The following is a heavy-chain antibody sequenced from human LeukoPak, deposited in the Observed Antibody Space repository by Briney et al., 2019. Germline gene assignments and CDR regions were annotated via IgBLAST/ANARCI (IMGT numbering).Heavy chain of an antibody. D-gene: IGHD5-12*01. J-gene: IGHJ4*02. V-gene: IGHV4-39*01. CDR1: GGSISSSSYY. CDR2: IYYSGST. Sequence: PSETLSLTCTVSGGSISSSSYYWGWIRQPPGKGLEWIGSIYYSGSTYYNPSLKSRVTISVDTSKNQFSLKLSSVTAADTAVYYCARLTWDRVGGYGSSYFDYWGQGTLVTVSS. CDR3: ARLTWDRVGGYGSSYFDY.